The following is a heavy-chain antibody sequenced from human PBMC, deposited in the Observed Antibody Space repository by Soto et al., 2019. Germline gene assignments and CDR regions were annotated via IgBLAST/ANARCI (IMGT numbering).Heavy chain of an antibody. CDR2: VSGGGDRA. Sequence: EQLLESGGGLVQPGGYLRLSCAASGFSFSSYGMSWVRQAPGKGLERVSGVSGGGDRAYYADSVKGRFTISRDKSKNTLYLQMNSLRAEDTAVYYCARVQDDYGDSDVWFDPWGQGTLVSFSS. CDR1: GFSFSSYG. D-gene: IGHD4-17*01. V-gene: IGHV3-23*01. J-gene: IGHJ5*02. CDR3: ARVQDDYGDSDVWFDP.